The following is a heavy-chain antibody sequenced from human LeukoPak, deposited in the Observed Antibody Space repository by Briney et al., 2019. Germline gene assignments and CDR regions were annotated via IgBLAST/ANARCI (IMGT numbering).Heavy chain of an antibody. CDR2: ISGSGGST. J-gene: IGHJ4*02. CDR1: GFTFSSFA. V-gene: IGHV3-23*01. Sequence: HSGGSLRLSCVASGFTFSSFAMSWVRQAPGKGLEWVSAISGSGGSTYYADSVKGRFTISRDNSKNTLYLRMNGLRAEDTAVYYCAKGSRSNSFDYWGQGTLVTVSS. CDR3: AKGSRSNSFDY. D-gene: IGHD6-13*01.